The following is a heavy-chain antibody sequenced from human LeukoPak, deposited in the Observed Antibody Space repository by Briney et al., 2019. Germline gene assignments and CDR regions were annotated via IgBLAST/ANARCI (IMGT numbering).Heavy chain of an antibody. Sequence: RGSLRLSCAASGFTFSSYGMHWVRQAPGKGLEWVAVISYDGSNKYYVDSVKGRFTISRDNSKNTLYLQMNSLRAEDTAVYYCANLVYCSGGSCYPTFDAFDIWGQGTMVTVSS. V-gene: IGHV3-30*18. CDR1: GFTFSSYG. J-gene: IGHJ3*02. CDR2: ISYDGSNK. CDR3: ANLVYCSGGSCYPTFDAFDI. D-gene: IGHD2-15*01.